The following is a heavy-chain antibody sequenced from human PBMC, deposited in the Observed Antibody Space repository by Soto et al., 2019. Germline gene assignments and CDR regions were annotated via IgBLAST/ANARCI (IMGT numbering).Heavy chain of an antibody. CDR1: GFTFSSYG. J-gene: IGHJ4*02. Sequence: GGSLRLSCAASGFTFSSYGMHWVRQSPGKGLEWVAVISYDGSNEYYADSVKCRFTMSRDNAKNSFYLHMNNLRAEDTAVYFCARMGLWGKSTDLWGQGTSVTVSS. CDR2: ISYDGSNE. V-gene: IGHV3-30*03. CDR3: ARMGLWGKSTDL. D-gene: IGHD7-27*01.